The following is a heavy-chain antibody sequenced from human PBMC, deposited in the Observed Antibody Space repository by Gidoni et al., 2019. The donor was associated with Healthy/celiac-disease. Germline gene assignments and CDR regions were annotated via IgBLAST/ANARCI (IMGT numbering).Heavy chain of an antibody. CDR3: ARYRRELVLYYYYGMDV. CDR2: INHSGST. D-gene: IGHD6-13*01. CDR1: GGSFSGYY. J-gene: IGHJ6*02. V-gene: IGHV4-34*01. Sequence: QVQLQQWGAGLLKPSETLSLTCAVYGGSFSGYYWSWIRQPPGKGLEWIGEINHSGSTNYNPSLKSRVTISVDTSKNQFSLKLSAVTAADTAVYYCARYRRELVLYYYYGMDVWGQGTTVTVSS.